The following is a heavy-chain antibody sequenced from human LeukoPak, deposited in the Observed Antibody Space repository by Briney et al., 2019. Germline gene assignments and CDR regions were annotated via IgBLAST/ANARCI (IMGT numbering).Heavy chain of an antibody. Sequence: PSETLSLTCTVSGGSISSYYWSWIRQPPGKGLEWIGCIYYSGSTNYNPSRKGRVTISVDTSKNQFSLKLSSVTAADTAVYYCAREGGPYRPLDYSGQGPLVTVAS. J-gene: IGHJ4*02. CDR3: AREGGPYRPLDY. CDR2: IYYSGST. V-gene: IGHV4-59*12. CDR1: GGSISSYY.